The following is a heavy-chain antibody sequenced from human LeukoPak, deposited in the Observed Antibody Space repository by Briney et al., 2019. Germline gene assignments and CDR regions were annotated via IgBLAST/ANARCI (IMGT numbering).Heavy chain of an antibody. Sequence: ASVKVSCKASGYTFTSYGISWVRQAPGQGLEWMGWISAYNGNTNYAQKLQGRVTMTTDTSTSTAYMELRSLRSDDTAVYYCARDPDFWSGYYPFRRNAFDIWGQGTMVTVSS. CDR2: ISAYNGNT. J-gene: IGHJ3*02. CDR1: GYTFTSYG. D-gene: IGHD3-3*01. V-gene: IGHV1-18*01. CDR3: ARDPDFWSGYYPFRRNAFDI.